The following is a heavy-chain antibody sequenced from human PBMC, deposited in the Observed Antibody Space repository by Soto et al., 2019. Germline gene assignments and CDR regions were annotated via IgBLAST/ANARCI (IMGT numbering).Heavy chain of an antibody. CDR2: ISAYNGNT. D-gene: IGHD3-22*01. J-gene: IGHJ4*02. V-gene: IGHV1-18*01. CDR1: GYTFTSYG. CDR3: ARDEGYYDSSGYSTTVDY. Sequence: GASVKVSCKASGYTFTSYGISWLRQAPGQGLEWMGWISAYNGNTNYAQKLQGRVTMTTDTSTSTAYMELRSLRSDDTAVYYCARDEGYYDSSGYSTTVDYWGQGTLVTVSS.